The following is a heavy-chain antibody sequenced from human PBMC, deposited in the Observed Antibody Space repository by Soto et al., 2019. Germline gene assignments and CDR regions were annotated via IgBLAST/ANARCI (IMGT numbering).Heavy chain of an antibody. CDR1: GYTFTDYF. J-gene: IGHJ5*02. V-gene: IGHV1-2*02. CDR3: ARATAGGITWEHNWFDI. CDR2: ISPNSGDT. D-gene: IGHD2-21*02. Sequence: GASVKVSCKASGYTFTDYFVHWVRQAPGQGLEWIGWISPNSGDTVYAQKLQGRVTVTSDTSVSTAYMELSRLTSDDTAVYYCARATAGGITWEHNWFDIWGQGTLVTVSS.